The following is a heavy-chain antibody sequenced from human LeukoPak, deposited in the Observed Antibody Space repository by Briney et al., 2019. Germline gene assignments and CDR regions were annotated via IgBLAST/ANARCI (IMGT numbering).Heavy chain of an antibody. CDR1: GFTFSSYG. D-gene: IGHD3-22*01. CDR2: ISYDGSNK. Sequence: GGSLRLSCAASGFTFSSYGMHWVRQAPGKGLEWVAVISYDGSNKYYADSVKGRFTISRDNSKNTLYLQMNSLRDEDTAVYYCAKEVSGYYFDYWGQGTLVTVSS. J-gene: IGHJ4*02. V-gene: IGHV3-30*18. CDR3: AKEVSGYYFDY.